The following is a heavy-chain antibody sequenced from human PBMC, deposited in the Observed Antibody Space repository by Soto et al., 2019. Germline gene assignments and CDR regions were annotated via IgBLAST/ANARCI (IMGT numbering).Heavy chain of an antibody. D-gene: IGHD3-3*02. J-gene: IGHJ6*02. CDR1: GGTFSSYA. CDR3: ARDPSICWQNYYYYRMDV. Sequence: ASVKVACKASGGTFSSYAISWVRQAPGQGLEWMGGIIPIFGTANYAQKFQGRVTITADESTSTAYMELSSLRSEDTAVYYCARDPSICWQNYYYYRMDVWGQGSTVTVS. CDR2: IIPIFGTA. V-gene: IGHV1-69*13.